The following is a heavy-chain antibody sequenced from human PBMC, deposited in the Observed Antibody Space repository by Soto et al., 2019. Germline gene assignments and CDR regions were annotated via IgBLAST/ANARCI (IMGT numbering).Heavy chain of an antibody. CDR1: GYSFTDYK. CDR2: VDPNGGGS. D-gene: IGHD4-17*01. J-gene: IGHJ4*02. V-gene: IGHV1-2*04. Sequence: QGQLLQSGAEVKKPGASVKVSCKTSGYSFTDYKLHWVRPAPGQGLEWMGWVDPNGGGSNSAQKFQGSVTMTWDTSITTAYLDLTRLTTNDTATYFCATWVDYGDFEVFDFWGQGTLVTVSS. CDR3: ATWVDYGDFEVFDF.